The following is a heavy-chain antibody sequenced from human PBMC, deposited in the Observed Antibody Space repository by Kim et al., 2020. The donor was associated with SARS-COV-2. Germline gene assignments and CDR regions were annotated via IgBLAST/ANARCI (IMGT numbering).Heavy chain of an antibody. V-gene: IGHV1-18*01. J-gene: IGHJ5*02. Sequence: ASVKVSCKASGYTFASYDINWVRQAPGQGFEWMGWVSGYNGHTKYAQKFQGRVTMTTDTSTNTAYMELSNLRSDDTAVYYCARGRGERAGLNSWGQGTLSPSPQ. CDR3: ARGRGERAGLNS. CDR1: GYTFASYD. D-gene: IGHD1-1*01. CDR2: VSGYNGHT.